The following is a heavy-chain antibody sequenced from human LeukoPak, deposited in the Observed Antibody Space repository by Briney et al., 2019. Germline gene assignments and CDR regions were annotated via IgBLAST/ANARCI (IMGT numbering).Heavy chain of an antibody. CDR1: GYTFTSYY. J-gene: IGHJ1*01. V-gene: IGHV1-46*01. D-gene: IGHD3-10*01. Sequence: GASVKVSCKASGYTFTSYYMHWVRQAPGQGLEWMGIINPSGGSTSYAQKFQGRVTMTRDTSTSTVYMELSSLRSEDTAVYYCGLWFGELLPSWAQYFQHWGQGTLVTVSS. CDR3: GLWFGELLPSWAQYFQH. CDR2: INPSGGST.